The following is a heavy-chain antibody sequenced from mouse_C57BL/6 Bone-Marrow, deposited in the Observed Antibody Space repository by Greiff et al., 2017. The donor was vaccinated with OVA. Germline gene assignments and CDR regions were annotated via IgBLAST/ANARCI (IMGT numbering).Heavy chain of an antibody. CDR3: AREGLYDYDAWFAY. Sequence: DVQLQESGPGLVKPSQSLSLTCSVTGYSITSGYYWNWIRQFPGNKLEWMGYISYDGSNNYNPSLKNRISITRDTSKNQFFLKLNSVTTEDTATYYCAREGLYDYDAWFAYWGQGTLVTVSA. D-gene: IGHD2-4*01. CDR1: GYSITSGYY. J-gene: IGHJ3*01. V-gene: IGHV3-6*01. CDR2: ISYDGSN.